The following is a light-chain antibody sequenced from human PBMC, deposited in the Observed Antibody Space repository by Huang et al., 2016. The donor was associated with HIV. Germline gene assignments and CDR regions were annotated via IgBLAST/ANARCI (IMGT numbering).Light chain of an antibody. CDR3: LQDYNYPIT. Sequence: AIQMTQSPSSLSASVGDRVTITCRASHGIRVDLGWFQQKPGKAPKLLIYAASTLQSGVPSRFSGSASGTDFFTLTISNLQPEDFATYYCLQDYNYPITFGQGTRLEIK. CDR2: AAS. CDR1: HGIRVD. J-gene: IGKJ5*01. V-gene: IGKV1-6*02.